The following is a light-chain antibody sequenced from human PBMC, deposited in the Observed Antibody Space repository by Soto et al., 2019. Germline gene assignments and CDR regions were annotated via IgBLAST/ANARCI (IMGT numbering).Light chain of an antibody. CDR2: SAS. V-gene: IGKV3-20*01. CDR1: QSVSSSY. J-gene: IGKJ1*01. Sequence: EIVLTQSPGTLSLSPGERATLSCRTSQSVSSSYLAWYQQKPGQAPRLLIYSASSRATGIPDRFSGSGSGTDFTLTIIRLEPEDFAVYYCQQYGSSPQTFGQGTKVHIK. CDR3: QQYGSSPQT.